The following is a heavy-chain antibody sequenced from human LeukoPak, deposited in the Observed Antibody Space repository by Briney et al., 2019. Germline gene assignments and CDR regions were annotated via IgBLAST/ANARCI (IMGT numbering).Heavy chain of an antibody. V-gene: IGHV4-39*07. CDR3: ARDLAYSSGWIRISNWFDP. D-gene: IGHD6-19*01. J-gene: IGHJ5*02. CDR2: IYYSGST. Sequence: SETLSLTCTVSGGSISSSSYYWGWIRQPPGKGLEWIGSIYYSGSTYYNPSLKSRVTISVDTSKNQFSLKLSSVTAADTAVYYCARDLAYSSGWIRISNWFDPWGQGTLVTVSS. CDR1: GGSISSSSYY.